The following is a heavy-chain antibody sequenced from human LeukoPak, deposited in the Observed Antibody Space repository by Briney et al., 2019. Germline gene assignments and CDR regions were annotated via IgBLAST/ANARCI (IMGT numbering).Heavy chain of an antibody. Sequence: ASVKVSCKASGGTFSSYAFSWVRQAPGQGLEWMGGIIPIVGTTNYAQMFQGRVTITADESTSTAYMELSSLRSEDTAVYYCARGGYYYDSSGHSHLPDYWGQGTLVTVS. V-gene: IGHV1-69*13. CDR1: GGTFSSYA. D-gene: IGHD3-22*01. CDR2: IIPIVGTT. CDR3: ARGGYYYDSSGHSHLPDY. J-gene: IGHJ4*02.